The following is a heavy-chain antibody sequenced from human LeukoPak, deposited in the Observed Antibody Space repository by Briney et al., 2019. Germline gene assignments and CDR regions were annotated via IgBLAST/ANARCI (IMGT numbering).Heavy chain of an antibody. CDR1: GGTFSSYA. Sequence: SVKVSCKASGGTFSSYAISWVRQAPGQGLEWMGGIIPIFGTANYAQKFQGRVTITADESTSTAYMELSSLRSEDTAVYHCASLVGATSYYYYGMDVWGQGTTVTVSS. D-gene: IGHD1-26*01. V-gene: IGHV1-69*13. CDR2: IIPIFGTA. J-gene: IGHJ6*02. CDR3: ASLVGATSYYYYGMDV.